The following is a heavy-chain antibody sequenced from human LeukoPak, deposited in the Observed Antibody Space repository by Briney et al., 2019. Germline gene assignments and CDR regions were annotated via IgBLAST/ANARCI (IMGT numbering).Heavy chain of an antibody. Sequence: GASVKVSCKASGYTFTSYAMNWVRQAPGQGLEWMGWINTNTGNPTYAQGFTGRFVFSLDTSVSTAYLQISSLKAEDTAVYYCARGLYRYNWNDIYFDYWGQGTLVTVSS. CDR3: ARGLYRYNWNDIYFDY. CDR1: GYTFTSYA. D-gene: IGHD1-1*01. J-gene: IGHJ4*02. V-gene: IGHV7-4-1*02. CDR2: INTNTGNP.